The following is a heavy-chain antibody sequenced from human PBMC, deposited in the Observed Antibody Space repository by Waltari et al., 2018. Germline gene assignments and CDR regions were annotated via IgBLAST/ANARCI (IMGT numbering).Heavy chain of an antibody. J-gene: IGHJ4*02. CDR2: IYWNDDK. Sequence: QITLKESGPTLVKATQTLTLTCTFSGFSLSTSGVGVDWIRQPPGKALEWLALIYWNDDKRYNPSLKRRLTITKDTSKNQVVLTMTNMDPVDTATDYCSHMASRSCGGDYYFDYWGQGTLVTVSS. D-gene: IGHD2-21*01. V-gene: IGHV2-5*01. CDR1: GFSLSTSGVG. CDR3: SHMASRSCGGDYYFDY.